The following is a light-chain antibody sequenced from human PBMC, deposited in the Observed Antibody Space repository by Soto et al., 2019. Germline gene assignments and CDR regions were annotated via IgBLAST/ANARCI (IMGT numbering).Light chain of an antibody. Sequence: EIVLTQSPATLSLSPGERATLSCRASQSVSSYLAWYQQKPGQAPRLLIYDASNRATGIPARFSGSGSGTDFTLTISSLEPEDFEVYYCQQRSNWPPGSLTFGGGTKVEIK. CDR2: DAS. V-gene: IGKV3-11*01. CDR1: QSVSSY. CDR3: QQRSNWPPGSLT. J-gene: IGKJ4*01.